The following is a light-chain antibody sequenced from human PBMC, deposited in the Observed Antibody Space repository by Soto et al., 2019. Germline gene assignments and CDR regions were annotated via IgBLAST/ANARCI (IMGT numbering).Light chain of an antibody. CDR3: QQFNSYPHEP. J-gene: IGKJ3*01. V-gene: IGKV1-13*02. Sequence: AIQLTQSPSSLSASVGDRVTITCRASQGISSALAWYQQKPGKAPKLLIYDASSLESGVPSRFSGSGSGTDFTLTISSLQPEDFATYYCQQFNSYPHEPFGPGTKVDIK. CDR2: DAS. CDR1: QGISSA.